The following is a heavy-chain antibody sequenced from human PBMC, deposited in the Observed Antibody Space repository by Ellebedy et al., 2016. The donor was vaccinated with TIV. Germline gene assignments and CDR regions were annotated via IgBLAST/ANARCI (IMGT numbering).Heavy chain of an antibody. D-gene: IGHD4-17*01. CDR1: GFTFSSYS. J-gene: IGHJ4*02. CDR2: IYTGGST. Sequence: GGSLRLSCAASGFTFSSYSMNWVRQAPGKGLEWISTIYTGGSTYYPRSVKGRFTISRDNFKNTLHLQLNNLRAEDTAVYYCARTRAADYGDHGQIDYWGQGTLVTVSS. CDR3: ARTRAADYGDHGQIDY. V-gene: IGHV3-53*01.